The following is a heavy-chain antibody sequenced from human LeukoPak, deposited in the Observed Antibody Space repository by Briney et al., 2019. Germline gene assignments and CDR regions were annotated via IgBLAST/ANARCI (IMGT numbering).Heavy chain of an antibody. CDR1: GYTLTELS. Sequence: SVKVSCKVSGYTLTELSMHWVRQAPGKGLEWMGGFDPEDGETIYAQKFQGRVTMTEDTSTDTAYMELSSLRSEDTAVYYCATGTMVTSAYYYYYTDVWGKGTTVTVSS. CDR2: FDPEDGET. V-gene: IGHV1-24*01. J-gene: IGHJ6*03. D-gene: IGHD4-23*01. CDR3: ATGTMVTSAYYYYYTDV.